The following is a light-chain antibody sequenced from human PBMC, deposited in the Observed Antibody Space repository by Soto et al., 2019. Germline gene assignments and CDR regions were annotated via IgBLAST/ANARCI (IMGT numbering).Light chain of an antibody. CDR3: VAWDDSLNGYV. CDR1: SSNIGVNT. V-gene: IGLV1-44*01. Sequence: QSVLTQPPSASGTPGQRVTISCSGSSSNIGVNTVTWYQQLPRAAPKLLIYTNDQRPSGVPDRFSASKSGTAASLAISGLQSEDEADYYCVAWDDSLNGYVFGPGTKVTVL. J-gene: IGLJ1*01. CDR2: TND.